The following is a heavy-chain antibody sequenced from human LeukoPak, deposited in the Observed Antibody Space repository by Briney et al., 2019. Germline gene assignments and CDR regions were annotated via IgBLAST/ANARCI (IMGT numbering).Heavy chain of an antibody. CDR1: GFTFSTYG. Sequence: PGGSLRLSGAASGFTFSTYGMHWFRQAPGKGPEWVAVISYDETTKHYGNSVKGRFTISRDNSQNTLYLQMNSLRPEDTAVYYCARGDYMGSGSYSNYWGQGTLVTVSS. J-gene: IGHJ4*02. V-gene: IGHV3-30*03. CDR2: ISYDETTK. D-gene: IGHD1-26*01. CDR3: ARGDYMGSGSYSNY.